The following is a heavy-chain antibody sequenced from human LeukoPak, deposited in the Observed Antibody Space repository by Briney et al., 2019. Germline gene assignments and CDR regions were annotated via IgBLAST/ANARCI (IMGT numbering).Heavy chain of an antibody. D-gene: IGHD2-21*02. CDR2: ISGSGGST. CDR3: AKGAYCGGDCYFYYYYYMDV. V-gene: IGHV3-23*01. Sequence: GGSLRLSCAASGFTFSSYAMSWVRQAPGKGLEWVSAISGSGGSTYYADSVKGRFTISRDNSKNTLYLQMNSLRAEDTAVYYCAKGAYCGGDCYFYYYYYMDVWGKGTTVTVPS. J-gene: IGHJ6*03. CDR1: GFTFSSYA.